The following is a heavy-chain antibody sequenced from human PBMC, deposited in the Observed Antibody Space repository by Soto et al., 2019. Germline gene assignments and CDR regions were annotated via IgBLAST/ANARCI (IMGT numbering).Heavy chain of an antibody. J-gene: IGHJ4*02. CDR3: ARDHHSYYDTSGYYPYFDF. V-gene: IGHV4-61*01. CDR1: GGSVNTAPYH. Sequence: NPSETLSLTCTVSGGSVNTAPYHWSWIRQSPRNGLEWIGNIYYTGSTNYNPSFESRVAISLDTSNNQFSLRLTSLTAADTAVYFCARDHHSYYDTSGYYPYFDFWGQGTLVTAPQ. CDR2: IYYTGST. D-gene: IGHD3-22*01.